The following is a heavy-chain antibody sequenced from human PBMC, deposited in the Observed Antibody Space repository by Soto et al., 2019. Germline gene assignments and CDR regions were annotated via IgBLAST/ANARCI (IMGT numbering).Heavy chain of an antibody. J-gene: IGHJ5*02. Sequence: ASVKVSCKASGGTFSSYAISWVRQAPGQGLEWMGGTIPIFGTANYAQKFQGRVTITADKSTSTAYMELSSLRSEDTAVYYCARINDFWSGLTFDPWGQGTLVTVSS. V-gene: IGHV1-69*06. CDR3: ARINDFWSGLTFDP. CDR1: GGTFSSYA. D-gene: IGHD3-3*01. CDR2: TIPIFGTA.